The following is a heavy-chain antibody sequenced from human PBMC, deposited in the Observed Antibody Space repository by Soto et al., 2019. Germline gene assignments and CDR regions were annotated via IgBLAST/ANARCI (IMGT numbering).Heavy chain of an antibody. CDR1: GASVTSGDYY. D-gene: IGHD3-3*01. Sequence: QAQLQESGPGLVRPSQTLSLSCPVSGASVTSGDYYWNCIRQTPGTGLEWLGYMHASGTTSSNPSLKSRVTISRDTSKNKFSLKLPSVSAADTAVYFCARGGLYDLWSGLFDWGQGIRVTVSS. CDR3: ARGGLYDLWSGLFD. J-gene: IGHJ4*02. CDR2: MHASGTT. V-gene: IGHV4-30-4*01.